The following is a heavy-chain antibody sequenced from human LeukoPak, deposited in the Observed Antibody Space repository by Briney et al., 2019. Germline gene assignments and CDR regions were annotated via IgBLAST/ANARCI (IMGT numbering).Heavy chain of an antibody. CDR1: GGSISSYY. CDR2: IYYSGST. J-gene: IGHJ4*02. CDR3: ARALSYDFWSGYYRDY. V-gene: IGHV4-59*01. D-gene: IGHD3-3*01. Sequence: LETLSLTCTVSGGSISSYYWSWIRQPPGKGLEWIGYIYYSGSTNYNPSLKSRVTISVDTSKNQFSLKLSSVTAADTAVYYCARALSYDFWSGYYRDYWGQGTLVTVSS.